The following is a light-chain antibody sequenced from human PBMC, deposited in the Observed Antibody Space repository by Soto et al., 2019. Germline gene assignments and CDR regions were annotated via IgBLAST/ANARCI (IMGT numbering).Light chain of an antibody. V-gene: IGKV1-5*01. CDR3: QQYNSYSWT. CDR1: QSISSG. CDR2: DAS. J-gene: IGKJ1*01. Sequence: DIQMTQSPSTLSASLGDSVTITCXASQSISSGLAWYQQKPGKAPKVLIYDASSLQSGVPSRFSGSGSGTEFTLTISSLQPEDFATYYCQQYNSYSWTFGQGTEV.